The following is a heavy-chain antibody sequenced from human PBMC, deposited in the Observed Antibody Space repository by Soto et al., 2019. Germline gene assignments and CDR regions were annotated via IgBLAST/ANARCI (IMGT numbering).Heavy chain of an antibody. V-gene: IGHV3-74*01. CDR2: INSDGSST. D-gene: IGHD6-6*01. Sequence: SLRLSCAASGFTFSSYWMHWVRQAPGKGLVWVSRINSDGSSTSYADSVKGRFTISRDNAKNTLYLQMNSLKAEDTAVYYCARTAARSHYYYGMDVWGQGTTVTVSS. J-gene: IGHJ6*02. CDR1: GFTFSSYW. CDR3: ARTAARSHYYYGMDV.